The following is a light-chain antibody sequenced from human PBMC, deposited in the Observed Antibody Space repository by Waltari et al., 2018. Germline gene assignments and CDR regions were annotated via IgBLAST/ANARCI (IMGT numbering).Light chain of an antibody. V-gene: IGKV4-1*01. CDR1: QSVLYSSNHNSY. CDR2: WSS. CDR3: QQYYNTPYT. J-gene: IGKJ2*01. Sequence: DIVMAQSPDSLAVSLGERATINCKSRQSVLYSSNHNSYFAWYQQKPGQPPKLLFYWSSTRESGVPDRFSGSGSGTDFTLTISSLQAEDVAVYYCQQYYNTPYTFGQGTKLEIK.